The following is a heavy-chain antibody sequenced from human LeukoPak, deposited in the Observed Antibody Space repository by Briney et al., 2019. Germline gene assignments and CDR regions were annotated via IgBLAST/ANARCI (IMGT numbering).Heavy chain of an antibody. V-gene: IGHV3-20*04. CDR3: ARDGSTSLDY. J-gene: IGHJ4*02. CDR1: GFTFSSYS. D-gene: IGHD2-2*01. CDR2: LSWNGGST. Sequence: GGSLRLSCAASGFTFSSYSMNWVRQAPGKGLEWVSGLSWNGGSTGYADSVKGRFTVSRDNAKNSLYLQMNSLRAEDTAFYYCARDGSTSLDYWGQGTLVTVSS.